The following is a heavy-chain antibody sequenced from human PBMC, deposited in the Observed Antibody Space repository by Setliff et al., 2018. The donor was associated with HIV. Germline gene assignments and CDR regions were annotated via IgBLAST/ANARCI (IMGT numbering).Heavy chain of an antibody. CDR1: GYTFTDYF. Sequence: WASVKVSCKSSGYTFTDYFMHWVRQAPGQGLEWMGWISPDNANTRISQRFRGSVTMTRDRSINTAYMEFSGLTSDDTAVYYCARQLSNSLDHWGQGTPVTVSS. CDR3: ARQLSNSLDH. V-gene: IGHV1-2*02. D-gene: IGHD1-1*01. CDR2: ISPDNANT. J-gene: IGHJ4*02.